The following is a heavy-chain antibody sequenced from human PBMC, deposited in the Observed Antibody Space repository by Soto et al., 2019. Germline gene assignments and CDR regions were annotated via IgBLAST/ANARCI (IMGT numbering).Heavy chain of an antibody. CDR1: GYTFISRA. Sequence: QVQLVQSGAEVKKPGASVKISCEASGYTFISRALHWVRQAPGQRLEWMGWINPDNANTKYSQNFQGRVTFTRDTSATTAYMELSSLRSEDTAVYFCARDPGSGHYFDYWGQGTLVTASS. J-gene: IGHJ4*02. CDR2: INPDNANT. D-gene: IGHD2-15*01. V-gene: IGHV1-3*01. CDR3: ARDPGSGHYFDY.